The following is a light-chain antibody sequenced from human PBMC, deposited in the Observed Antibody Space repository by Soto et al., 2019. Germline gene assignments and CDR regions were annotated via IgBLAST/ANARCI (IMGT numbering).Light chain of an antibody. CDR1: QSLVHSDGNTY. CDR3: VQGPRWPYT. V-gene: IGKV2-30*02. Sequence: DGVMTQSPLSLPVTLGQPASISCRSSQSLVHSDGNTYLNWVHQRPGQSPRRLIYKVSNRDSGVPDRVSGSGSGTDFTLTISRVEAEDVGVDYCVQGPRWPYTFGQGTKLEI. CDR2: KVS. J-gene: IGKJ2*01.